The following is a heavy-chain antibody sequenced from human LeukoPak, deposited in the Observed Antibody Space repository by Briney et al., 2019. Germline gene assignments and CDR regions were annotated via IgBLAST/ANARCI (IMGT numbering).Heavy chain of an antibody. V-gene: IGHV4-59*01. D-gene: IGHD3-9*01. CDR3: ARANDILTGYYSLRYFDL. CDR2: IYYSGST. Sequence: SETLSLTCTVSGGSISSYYWSWIRQPPGKGLEWIGYIYYSGSTNYNPSLKSRVTISVDTSKNQFSLKLSSVTAADTAVYYCARANDILTGYYSLRYFDLWGRGTLVTVSP. J-gene: IGHJ2*01. CDR1: GGSISSYY.